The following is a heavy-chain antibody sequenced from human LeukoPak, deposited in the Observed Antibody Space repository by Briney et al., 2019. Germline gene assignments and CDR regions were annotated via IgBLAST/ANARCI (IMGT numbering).Heavy chain of an antibody. Sequence: PSETLSLTCTVSGGSISSYYWSWIRQPAGKGLEWIGRIYTSGSTNYNPPLKSRVTMSVDTSKNQFSLKLSSVTAADTAVYYCARTYSSSWYASQLHFDYWGQGTLVTVSS. CDR3: ARTYSSSWYASQLHFDY. V-gene: IGHV4-4*07. CDR2: IYTSGST. J-gene: IGHJ4*02. D-gene: IGHD6-13*01. CDR1: GGSISSYY.